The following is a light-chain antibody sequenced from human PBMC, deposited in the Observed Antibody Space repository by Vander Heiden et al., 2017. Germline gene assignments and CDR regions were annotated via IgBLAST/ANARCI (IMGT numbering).Light chain of an antibody. Sequence: SYLLTQPPSVSVATGAPAKLTRGGNNVGNKSVHWYQQRPAQAPVLVLHDDSDQSSGIPERFSGYNSGNTATLTISRVEAEDEADYYCQVWYSSSDHPRVFGGGTKLTVL. CDR3: QVWYSSSDHPRV. CDR2: DDS. J-gene: IGLJ2*01. CDR1: NVGNKS. V-gene: IGLV3-21*02.